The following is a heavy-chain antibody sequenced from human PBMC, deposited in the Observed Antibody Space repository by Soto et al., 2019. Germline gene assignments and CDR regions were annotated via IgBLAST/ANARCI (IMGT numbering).Heavy chain of an antibody. CDR3: VGIDYYYYYMDV. Sequence: KVSCKASGGTFSSYAISWVRQAPGQGLEWMGGIIPIFGTANYAQKFQGRVTITADESTSTAYMELSSLRSEDTAVYYCVGIDYYYYYMDVWGKGTTVTVSS. CDR1: GGTFSSYA. CDR2: IIPIFGTA. J-gene: IGHJ6*03. V-gene: IGHV1-69*01. D-gene: IGHD7-27*01.